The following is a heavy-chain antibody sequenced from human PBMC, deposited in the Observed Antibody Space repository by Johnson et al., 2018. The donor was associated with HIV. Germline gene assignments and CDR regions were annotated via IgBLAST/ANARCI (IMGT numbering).Heavy chain of an antibody. Sequence: QVQLVESGGGVVQPGRSLRLSCAASGFTFSSYAMHWVRQAPGKGLEWVAVISYDGSNKYYADSVKGRFTISRDNSKNTLYLQMNSLRAEVTAVYYCARWGYSSSPLDAFDIWGQVTRVTVSS. CDR1: GFTFSSYA. CDR3: ARWGYSSSPLDAFDI. CDR2: ISYDGSNK. D-gene: IGHD6-6*01. J-gene: IGHJ3*02. V-gene: IGHV3-30-3*01.